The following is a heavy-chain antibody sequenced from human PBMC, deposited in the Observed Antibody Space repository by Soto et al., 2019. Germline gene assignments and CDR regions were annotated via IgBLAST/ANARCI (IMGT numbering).Heavy chain of an antibody. CDR3: ARDREEKARSWPAY. J-gene: IGHJ4*02. D-gene: IGHD1-26*01. Sequence: QVQLVESGGGVVQPGRSLRLSCAASGFTCRNFGMNWVRQAPGKGLEWVAVISHDGSQEHYRDSVKGRFTISRDNSKNTLYVQMSSLRADVTGVYYCARDREEKARSWPAYWGQGTLVIVSS. V-gene: IGHV3-30*03. CDR1: GFTCRNFG. CDR2: ISHDGSQE.